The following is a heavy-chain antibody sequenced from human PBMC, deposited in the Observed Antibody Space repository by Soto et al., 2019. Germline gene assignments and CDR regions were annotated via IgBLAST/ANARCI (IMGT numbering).Heavy chain of an antibody. D-gene: IGHD7-27*01. V-gene: IGHV1-69*06. CDR2: IIPIFGTA. J-gene: IGHJ5*02. CDR3: ARLTPGWFDP. CDR1: GGTVRSYA. Sequence: SDKISCKASGGTVRSYAISGVRQAPGQGLEWMGGIIPIFGTANYAQKFQGRVTITADKSTSTAYMELSSLRSEDTAVYYCARLTPGWFDPWGQGTLVTVSS.